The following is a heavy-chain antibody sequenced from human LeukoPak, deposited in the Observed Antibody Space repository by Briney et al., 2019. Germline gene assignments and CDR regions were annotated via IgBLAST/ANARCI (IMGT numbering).Heavy chain of an antibody. J-gene: IGHJ4*02. V-gene: IGHV3-23*01. D-gene: IGHD3-3*01. Sequence: GGSLRLSCAASGFTFSNYGPSWVRQAPGKGLEWVSGITGSGGSTYYADSVKGRFTISRDNSKNTLYLQMNSLRAEDTAIYYCARGERLLSFLKWGQGTLVTVSS. CDR1: GFTFSNYG. CDR3: ARGERLLSFLK. CDR2: ITGSGGST.